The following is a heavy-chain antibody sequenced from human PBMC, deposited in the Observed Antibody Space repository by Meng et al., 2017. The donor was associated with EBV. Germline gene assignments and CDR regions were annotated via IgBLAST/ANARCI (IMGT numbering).Heavy chain of an antibody. Sequence: QGQLVQSGAEGKKPGASVKVSCKASGYTFTGYYMHWVRQAPGQGLEWMGRINPNSGGTNYAQKFQGRVTMTRDTSISTAYMELSRLRSDDTAVYYCARSRSSPDVPLDYWGQGTLVTVSS. CDR2: INPNSGGT. CDR1: GYTFTGYY. J-gene: IGHJ4*02. V-gene: IGHV1-2*06. D-gene: IGHD6-19*01. CDR3: ARSRSSPDVPLDY.